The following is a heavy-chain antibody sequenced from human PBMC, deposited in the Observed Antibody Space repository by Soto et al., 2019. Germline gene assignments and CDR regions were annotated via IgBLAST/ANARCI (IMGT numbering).Heavy chain of an antibody. CDR3: ARERSAAGTGWFDP. Sequence: QVQLVQSGAEVKKPGASVKVSCKASGYTFTSYDINWVRQATGPGLEWMGWMNPNSGNTGYAQKFQGRVTMTSNTSTSTAYLELSSLRAEDTAVYYCARERSAAGTGWFDPWGQGTLVTVSS. J-gene: IGHJ5*02. D-gene: IGHD6-13*01. CDR1: GYTFTSYD. V-gene: IGHV1-8*01. CDR2: MNPNSGNT.